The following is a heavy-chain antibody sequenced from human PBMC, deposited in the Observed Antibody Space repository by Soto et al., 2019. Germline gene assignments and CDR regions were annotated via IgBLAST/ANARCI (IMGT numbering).Heavy chain of an antibody. V-gene: IGHV3-13*01. CDR3: ARGWAYYDFWSGSDDAFDI. CDR1: GFTFSSYD. J-gene: IGHJ3*02. Sequence: GESLKISCAASGFTFSSYDMHWVRQATGKGLEWVSAIGTAGDTYYPGSVKGRFTISRENAKNSLYLQMNSLRAGDTAVYYCARGWAYYDFWSGSDDAFDIWGQGTMVTVSS. CDR2: IGTAGDT. D-gene: IGHD3-3*01.